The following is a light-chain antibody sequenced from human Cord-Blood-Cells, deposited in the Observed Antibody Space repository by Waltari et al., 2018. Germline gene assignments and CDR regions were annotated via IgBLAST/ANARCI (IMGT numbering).Light chain of an antibody. CDR3: QQNDNPPVT. J-gene: IGKJ4*01. CDR2: DAS. V-gene: IGKV1-33*01. Sequence: DIQMTHSPSSLSASVGDRPTLTCQASQDISSYLNWYQQKPGKAPKLLIYDASNVERGVPSRFSGSGSGTDFTFTISSLHPEDIATYYCQQNDNPPVTFGGGTKVDIK. CDR1: QDISSY.